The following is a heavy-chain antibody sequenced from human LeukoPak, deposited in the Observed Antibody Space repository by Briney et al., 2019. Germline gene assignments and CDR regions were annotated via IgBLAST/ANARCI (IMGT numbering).Heavy chain of an antibody. D-gene: IGHD6-19*01. CDR3: ARTVAGFGDFDY. Sequence: SETLSLTCTVSGGSISSGDYYWSWIRQPPGKGLEWIGYIYHSGSTYYNPSLKSRVTISVDRSKNQFSLKLSSVTAADTAVYYCARTVAGFGDFDYWGQGTLVTVSS. CDR2: IYHSGST. CDR1: GGSISSGDYY. V-gene: IGHV4-30-2*01. J-gene: IGHJ4*02.